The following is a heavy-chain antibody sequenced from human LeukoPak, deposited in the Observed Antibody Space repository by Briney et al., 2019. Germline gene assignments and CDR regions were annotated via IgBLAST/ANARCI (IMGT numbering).Heavy chain of an antibody. CDR2: IYTSGST. CDR3: AREGDGAVDYDFWSGYPNWFGP. J-gene: IGHJ5*02. CDR1: GGSISSYY. V-gene: IGHV4-4*07. D-gene: IGHD3-3*01. Sequence: SETLSLTCTVSGGSISSYYWSWIRQPAGKGLEWIGRIYTSGSTNYNPSLKSRVTMSVDTSKNQFSLKLSSVTAADTAVYYCAREGDGAVDYDFWSGYPNWFGPWGQGTLVTVSS.